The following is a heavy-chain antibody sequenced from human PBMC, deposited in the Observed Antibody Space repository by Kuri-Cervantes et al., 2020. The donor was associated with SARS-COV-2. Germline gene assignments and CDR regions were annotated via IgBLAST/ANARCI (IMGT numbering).Heavy chain of an antibody. CDR1: GFTFSRYA. J-gene: IGHJ4*02. CDR3: AKVGTSIAVSGRFDY. Sequence: GGSLRLSCAPSGFTFSRYAMIWVRQAPGKGLEWISAIRGGGYTTYYADSVKGRFTISRDNSKNTLYLQMNSLRAEDTAVYYCAKVGTSIAVSGRFDYWGQGTLVTVSS. D-gene: IGHD6-19*01. CDR2: IRGGGYTT. V-gene: IGHV3-23*01.